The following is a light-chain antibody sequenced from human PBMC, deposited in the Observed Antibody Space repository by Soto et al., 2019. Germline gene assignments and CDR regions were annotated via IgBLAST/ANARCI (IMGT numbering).Light chain of an antibody. CDR3: CSYAGSSTFVV. J-gene: IGLJ2*01. Sequence: QSVLTQPASVSGSPGQSITISCTGTSSDVGSYNLVSWYQQHPGKAPKLMIYEGSTRPSGVSNRFSGSKSGNTASLTISGLQAEDEADYYCCSYAGSSTFVVFGGGTQLTVL. V-gene: IGLV2-23*03. CDR1: SSDVGSYNL. CDR2: EGS.